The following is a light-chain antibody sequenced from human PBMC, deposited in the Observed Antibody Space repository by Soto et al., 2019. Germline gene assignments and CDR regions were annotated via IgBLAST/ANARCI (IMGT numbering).Light chain of an antibody. Sequence: DIQLTPSPSFLSPSIGESVTITCRASQVISTSLAWYQVTPGKAPKLLIYAASTLESGVPSRFSATVSGTEFSLTITSLQPEDFATYYCQQLFDSPITCGQGTRLEIK. V-gene: IGKV1-9*01. J-gene: IGKJ5*01. CDR1: QVISTS. CDR3: QQLFDSPIT. CDR2: AAS.